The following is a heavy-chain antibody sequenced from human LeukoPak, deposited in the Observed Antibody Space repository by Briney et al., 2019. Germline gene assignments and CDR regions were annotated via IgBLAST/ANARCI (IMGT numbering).Heavy chain of an antibody. Sequence: GGSLRLSCAASGFTFSSYWMSWVRQAPGKGLEWVANIKQDGVEKDYVDSVKGRFTISRDNAKNSLYLQMNSLRAEDTAVYYCAREGRSYYGSGSYSPSDYWGQGTLVTVSS. CDR3: AREGRSYYGSGSYSPSDY. CDR2: IKQDGVEK. V-gene: IGHV3-7*01. J-gene: IGHJ4*02. D-gene: IGHD3-10*01. CDR1: GFTFSSYW.